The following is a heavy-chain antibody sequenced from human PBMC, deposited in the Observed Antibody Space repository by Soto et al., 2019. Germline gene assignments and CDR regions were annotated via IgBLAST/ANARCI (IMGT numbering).Heavy chain of an antibody. J-gene: IGHJ4*02. V-gene: IGHV3-23*01. CDR1: GFTFNSYA. CDR3: AKGGTIIVGTGAWFDD. Sequence: GGSLRLSCAASGFTFNSYAMNWVRQAPGKGLEWVSSISGSGHSTYYADAVKGRFTISRDNSKNTLFLQMNSLRSEDTAVYYCAKGGTIIVGTGAWFDDWGRGTKVTVSS. D-gene: IGHD5-12*01. CDR2: ISGSGHST.